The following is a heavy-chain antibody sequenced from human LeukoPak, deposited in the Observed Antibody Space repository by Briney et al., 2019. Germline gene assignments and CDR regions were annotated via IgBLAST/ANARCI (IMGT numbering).Heavy chain of an antibody. Sequence: PGGSLRLSCAASGFTFHDHGMRGVSLVPGKGREWVSAINWNGDKTGSADSVKGRLTISRDKARKSLYLQMNSLTAEDTAYYYCAREEGPYFDCWGQGTLVTVSS. J-gene: IGHJ4*02. V-gene: IGHV3-20*04. CDR1: GFTFHDHG. CDR3: AREEGPYFDC. CDR2: INWNGDKT.